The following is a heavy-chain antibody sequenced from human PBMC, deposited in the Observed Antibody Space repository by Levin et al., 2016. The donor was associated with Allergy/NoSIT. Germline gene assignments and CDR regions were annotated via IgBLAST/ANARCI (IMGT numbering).Heavy chain of an antibody. CDR2: VYYSGST. CDR3: ARDQEWSGGNWFAP. D-gene: IGHD3-3*01. V-gene: IGHV4-30-4*07. CDR1: GGSLSSGGNS. Sequence: SETLSLTCAVSGGSLSSGGNSWSWFRQPPGRGLEWIGHVYYSGSTYYNPSLRSRITMSVDRSKSQFSLILRSVTAADTAIYYCARDQEWSGGNWFAPWGQGILVTVSS. J-gene: IGHJ5*02.